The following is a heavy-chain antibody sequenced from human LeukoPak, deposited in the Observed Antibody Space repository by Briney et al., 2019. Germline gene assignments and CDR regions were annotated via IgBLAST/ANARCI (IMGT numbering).Heavy chain of an antibody. CDR3: ARPISSGRKGGAFDI. CDR2: IYYSGST. D-gene: IGHD6-19*01. CDR1: GGSISSYY. V-gene: IGHV4-59*08. Sequence: SETLSLTCTISGGSISSYYWSWIRQPPGKGLEWIGCIYYSGSTNYNPSLKSRVTISVDTSKNHFSLKLSSVTAADTAVYFCARPISSGRKGGAFDIRGQGTMVTVSS. J-gene: IGHJ3*02.